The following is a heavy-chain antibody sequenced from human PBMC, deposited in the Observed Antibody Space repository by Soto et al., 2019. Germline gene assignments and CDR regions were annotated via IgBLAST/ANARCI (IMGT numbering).Heavy chain of an antibody. V-gene: IGHV3-9*01. Sequence: GGSLRLSCAASGFTFDDYAIHWVRQAPGKGLEWVSGISCSSGSIFYADSVKGRFTISRDNSKNTLYLQMNSLRAEDTAVYYCAKDEKGIAARKVDYWGQGTLVTVSS. CDR2: ISCSSGSI. CDR3: AKDEKGIAARKVDY. D-gene: IGHD6-6*01. CDR1: GFTFDDYA. J-gene: IGHJ4*02.